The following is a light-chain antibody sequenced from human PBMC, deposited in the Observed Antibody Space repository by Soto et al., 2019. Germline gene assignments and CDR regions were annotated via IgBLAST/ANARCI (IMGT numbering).Light chain of an antibody. CDR1: QSVSIN. Sequence: EIVMTQSPATLSVSPGERATLSCRAGQSVSINLAWYQQKPGQAPRLLIYAASARATGIPARFSGSGSGTEFTLTISSLQSEDFAVYYCQQYNNWPWTFGQGTKVDI. V-gene: IGKV3-15*01. J-gene: IGKJ1*01. CDR3: QQYNNWPWT. CDR2: AAS.